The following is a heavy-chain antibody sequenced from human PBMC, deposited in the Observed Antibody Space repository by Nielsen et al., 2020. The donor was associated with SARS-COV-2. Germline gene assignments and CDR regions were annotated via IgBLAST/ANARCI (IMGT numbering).Heavy chain of an antibody. D-gene: IGHD3/OR15-3a*01. CDR2: MSFQGHK. Sequence: GESLKISCAASGFTLSSYSFNWVRQAPGRGLEWVSSMSFQGHKYYADSVKGRFTISRDNARNSLYLQMDSLRPEDTALYFCTKEGDFWTGYDYWGQGSLVTVSS. J-gene: IGHJ4*02. CDR1: GFTLSSYS. V-gene: IGHV3-21*04. CDR3: TKEGDFWTGYDY.